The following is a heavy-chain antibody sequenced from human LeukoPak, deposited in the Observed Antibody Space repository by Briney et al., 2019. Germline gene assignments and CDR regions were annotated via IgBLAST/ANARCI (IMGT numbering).Heavy chain of an antibody. CDR1: GGSFSGYY. D-gene: IGHD2-15*01. V-gene: IGHV4-34*01. CDR3: ARQSPYCSGGSCYSREVDY. Sequence: SETLSLTCAVYGGSFSGYYWSWIRQPPGKGLEWIGEINHSGSTNYNPSLKSRVTISVDTSKNQFSLKLSSVTAADTAVYYCARQSPYCSGGSCYSREVDYWGQGTLVTVSS. J-gene: IGHJ4*02. CDR2: INHSGST.